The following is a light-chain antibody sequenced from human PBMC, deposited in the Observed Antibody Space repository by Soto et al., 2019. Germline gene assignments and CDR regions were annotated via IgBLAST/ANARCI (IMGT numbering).Light chain of an antibody. V-gene: IGKV3-20*01. Sequence: ELVLTQSPATLSLSPGARATLSCRASQSVSNNYLAWYQQKPGQAPRLLIYGASNRATGIPDRFSGSGSGTDFTLTISRLEPEDFAVDYCQQYGSSGTFGQGTKVDI. CDR1: QSVSNNY. CDR3: QQYGSSGT. CDR2: GAS. J-gene: IGKJ1*01.